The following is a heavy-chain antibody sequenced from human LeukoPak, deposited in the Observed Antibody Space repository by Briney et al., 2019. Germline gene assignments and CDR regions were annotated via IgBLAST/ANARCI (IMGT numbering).Heavy chain of an antibody. D-gene: IGHD2-2*02. Sequence: GRSLGLSCTTSGFTFTNYGINWVRQAPGKGLEWVAVIWYDGSNKYYADSVKGRFTISRDKSKNTLHLQMNSLRAEDTAVYYCARDKDIVVVPAAILSESYYYGMDVWGQGTTVTVSS. J-gene: IGHJ6*02. V-gene: IGHV3-33*01. CDR3: ARDKDIVVVPAAILSESYYYGMDV. CDR1: GFTFTNYG. CDR2: IWYDGSNK.